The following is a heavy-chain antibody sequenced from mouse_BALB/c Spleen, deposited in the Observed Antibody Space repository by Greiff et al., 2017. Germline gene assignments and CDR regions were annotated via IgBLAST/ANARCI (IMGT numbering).Heavy chain of an antibody. CDR3: ARSGSVAY. CDR1: GFTFSSYT. V-gene: IGHV5-12-2*01. J-gene: IGHJ3*01. CDR2: ISNGGGST. Sequence: EVQLVESGGGLVQPGGSLKLSCAASGFTFSSYTMSWVRQTPEKRLEWVAYISNGGGSTYYPDTVKGRFTISRDNAKNTLYLQMSSLKSEDTAMYYCARSGSVAYWGQGTLVTVSA. D-gene: IGHD1-3*01.